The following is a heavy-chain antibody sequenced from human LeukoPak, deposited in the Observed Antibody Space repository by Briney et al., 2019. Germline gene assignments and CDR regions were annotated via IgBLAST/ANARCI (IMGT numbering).Heavy chain of an antibody. J-gene: IGHJ4*02. D-gene: IGHD3-10*01. CDR1: GFTFSSYW. CDR2: INSDGSST. V-gene: IGHV3-74*01. Sequence: PGGSLRLSCAASGFTFSSYWMHWVRQAPGKGLVWVSRINSDGSSTSYADSVKGRFTISRDNSKNTLYLQMNSLRAEDTAVYYCATMEYYYGSGPPAYWGQGTLVTVSS. CDR3: ATMEYYYGSGPPAY.